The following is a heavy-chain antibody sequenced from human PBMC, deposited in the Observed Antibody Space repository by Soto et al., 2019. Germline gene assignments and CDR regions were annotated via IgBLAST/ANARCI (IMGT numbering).Heavy chain of an antibody. CDR3: ARGGEGDSSGYGMYV. V-gene: IGHV1-2*04. CDR1: GYTFTGYY. CDR2: INPNSGGT. J-gene: IGHJ6*02. Sequence: QGELVQSGAEVKKPGASVKVSCKASGYTFTGYYMHWVRQAPGQGLEWMGWINPNSGGTNYAQKFQGWINMTRDTSISTAYRELSRLRSDDTAVYYCARGGEGDSSGYGMYVWGQGTTVTVSS. D-gene: IGHD3-22*01.